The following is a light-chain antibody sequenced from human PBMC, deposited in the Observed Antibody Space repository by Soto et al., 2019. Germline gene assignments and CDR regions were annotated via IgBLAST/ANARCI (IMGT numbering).Light chain of an antibody. J-gene: IGLJ1*01. CDR2: DVS. CDR3: SSYTTSNTRQIV. V-gene: IGLV2-14*03. CDR1: TSDVGGYNY. Sequence: ALTPPASLSGSPGQSITLSSPGTTSDVGGYNYVSWYQHHPGKAHKLMIFDVSNRPSGVSNRFSGSKSGNTASLTISGLQPEDEADYYCSSYTTSNTRQIVFGTGTKVTVL.